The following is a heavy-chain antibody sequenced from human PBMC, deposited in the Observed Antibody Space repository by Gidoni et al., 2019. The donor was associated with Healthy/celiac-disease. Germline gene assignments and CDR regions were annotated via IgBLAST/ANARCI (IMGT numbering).Heavy chain of an antibody. D-gene: IGHD3-10*01. V-gene: IGHV3-23*01. CDR3: AKDRPGSYLYFDY. Sequence: EVQLLESGGGLVQPGGSLRLSCSASGVPFSSYAMSWVRQAPGEGLEWVSAISGSGGSTYYADSVKGRFTISRDNSKNTLYLQMNSLRAEDTAVYYCAKDRPGSYLYFDYWGQGTLVTVSS. CDR2: ISGSGGST. J-gene: IGHJ4*02. CDR1: GVPFSSYA.